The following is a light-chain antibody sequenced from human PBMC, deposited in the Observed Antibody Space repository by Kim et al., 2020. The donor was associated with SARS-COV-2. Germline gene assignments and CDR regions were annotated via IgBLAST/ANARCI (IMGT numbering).Light chain of an antibody. J-gene: IGLJ3*02. V-gene: IGLV7-46*01. CDR3: LVSYPDARV. Sequence: PGGPVPLTCGSSTGAVTSGHYPFWFQQKPGQAPQTLIYDATNRHSWTPARFSGSLLGGKAALTLSGARPEDEADYYCLVSYPDARVFGGGTQLTVL. CDR1: TGAVTSGHY. CDR2: DAT.